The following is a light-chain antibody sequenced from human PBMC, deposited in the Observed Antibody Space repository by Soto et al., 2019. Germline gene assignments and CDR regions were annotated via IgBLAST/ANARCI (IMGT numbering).Light chain of an antibody. J-gene: IGKJ1*01. Sequence: EIVLTQSPATLSLSPGERATLSCRASQSVSSYLAWYQQKPGQAPRLLIYDASNGATGIPARFSGSGSGTDFTLTISSLEPEDFAVYYCQQRFNWPPWTFGQGTKVDIK. CDR1: QSVSSY. V-gene: IGKV3-11*01. CDR3: QQRFNWPPWT. CDR2: DAS.